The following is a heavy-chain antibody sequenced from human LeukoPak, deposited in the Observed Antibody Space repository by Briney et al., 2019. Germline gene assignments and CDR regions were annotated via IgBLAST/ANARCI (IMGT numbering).Heavy chain of an antibody. D-gene: IGHD4-11*01. CDR3: AAYISAGGYSNYLLPFDY. CDR1: GGSISSYY. CDR2: IYYSGST. Sequence: SETLSLTCTVSGGSISSYYWSWIRQPPGKGLEWIGYIYYSGSTNYNPSLKSRVTISVDTSKNQFSLKLSSVTAADTAVYYCAAYISAGGYSNYLLPFDYWGQGTLVTVSS. V-gene: IGHV4-59*08. J-gene: IGHJ4*02.